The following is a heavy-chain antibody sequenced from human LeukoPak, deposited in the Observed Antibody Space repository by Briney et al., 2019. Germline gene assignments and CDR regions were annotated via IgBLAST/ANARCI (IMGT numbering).Heavy chain of an antibody. CDR2: INSDGSST. J-gene: IGHJ5*02. Sequence: PGGSLRLSCAASGFTFSSYWMHWVRQAPGKGLVWVSRINSDGSSTSYADSVKGRFTISRDNAKNTLYLQMNSLRAEDTAVYYCARDGWYCSGGSCFDPWGQGTLVTVSS. D-gene: IGHD2-15*01. CDR3: ARDGWYCSGGSCFDP. V-gene: IGHV3-74*01. CDR1: GFTFSSYW.